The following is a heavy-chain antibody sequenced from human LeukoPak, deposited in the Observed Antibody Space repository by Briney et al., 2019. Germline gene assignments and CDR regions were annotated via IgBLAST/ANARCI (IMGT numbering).Heavy chain of an antibody. CDR3: AKRGVVIRAVLVVGFHKEAYYFDS. Sequence: GGSLRLSCAASGFTFSNYGMSWVRQAPGKGLEWVAGISDRGGSTNYADSVKGRFTISRDNPKNTLYLQMNSLRSEDTAVYFCAKRGVVIRAVLVVGFHKEAYYFDSWGQGALVTVSS. V-gene: IGHV3-23*01. CDR1: GFTFSNYG. D-gene: IGHD2-15*01. J-gene: IGHJ4*02. CDR2: ISDRGGST.